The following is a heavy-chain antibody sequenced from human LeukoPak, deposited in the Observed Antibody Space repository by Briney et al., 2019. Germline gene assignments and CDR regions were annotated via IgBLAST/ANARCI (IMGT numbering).Heavy chain of an antibody. CDR1: GYTFTGYY. Sequence: ASVTVSCKASGYTFTGYYMHWVRQAPGQGLEWMGWINPNSGGTNYAQKFQGRVTMTRDTSISTAYMELSRLRSDDTAVYYCARGKGAAAVYHWFDPWGQGTLVTVSS. CDR2: INPNSGGT. D-gene: IGHD6-13*01. J-gene: IGHJ5*02. CDR3: ARGKGAAAVYHWFDP. V-gene: IGHV1-2*02.